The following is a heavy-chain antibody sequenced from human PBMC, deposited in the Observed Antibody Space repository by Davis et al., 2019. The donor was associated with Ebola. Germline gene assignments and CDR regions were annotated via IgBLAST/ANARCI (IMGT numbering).Heavy chain of an antibody. CDR3: ATHTIFGVARGYYFDY. J-gene: IGHJ4*02. D-gene: IGHD3-3*01. CDR1: GYTFTGYY. V-gene: IGHV1-2*02. Sequence: ASVKVSCKASGYTFTGYYMHWVRQAPGQGLEWMGWINPNSGGTNYAQKFQGRVTMTRDTSISTAYMELSRLRSDDTAVYYCATHTIFGVARGYYFDYWGQGTLVTVSS. CDR2: INPNSGGT.